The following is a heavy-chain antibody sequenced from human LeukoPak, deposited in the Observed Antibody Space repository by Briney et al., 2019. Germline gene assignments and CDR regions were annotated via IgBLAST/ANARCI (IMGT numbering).Heavy chain of an antibody. D-gene: IGHD3-10*01. Sequence: GGSLRLSCAASGFTFSSYSMNWVRQAPGKGLEWVSYISSRSSTIYYADSVKGRFTISRDNATNSLYLQMNSLRAEDTAVYYCASHGSGRHDASDIWGQGTMVTVSS. J-gene: IGHJ3*02. CDR2: ISSRSSTI. CDR3: ASHGSGRHDASDI. CDR1: GFTFSSYS. V-gene: IGHV3-48*04.